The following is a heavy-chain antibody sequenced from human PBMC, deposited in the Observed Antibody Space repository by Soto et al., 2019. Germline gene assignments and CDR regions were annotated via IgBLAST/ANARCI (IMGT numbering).Heavy chain of an antibody. V-gene: IGHV1-69*12. CDR1: GGTFSSYA. Sequence: QVQLVQSGAEVKKPGSSVKVSCKASGGTFSSYAISWVRQAPGQGLEWMGGIIPIFGTANSAQKFQGRVTITADESTSTAYMERSSLRSEDTAVYYGARGRHAGLRSFDYWGQGTLVTVSS. CDR2: IIPIFGTA. D-gene: IGHD2-15*01. CDR3: ARGRHAGLRSFDY. J-gene: IGHJ4*02.